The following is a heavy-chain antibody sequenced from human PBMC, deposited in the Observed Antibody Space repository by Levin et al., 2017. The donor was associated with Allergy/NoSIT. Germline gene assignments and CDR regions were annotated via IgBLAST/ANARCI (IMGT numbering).Heavy chain of an antibody. Sequence: ASVKVSCKASGYTFTGYYMHWVRQAPGQGLEWMGWINPNSGGTNYAQKFQGRVTMTRDTSFSTAYMELSRLRSDDTAVYYCARGVIAAAGQSNYDYYGMDVWGQGTTVTVSS. D-gene: IGHD6-13*01. CDR3: ARGVIAAAGQSNYDYYGMDV. CDR1: GYTFTGYY. V-gene: IGHV1-2*02. CDR2: INPNSGGT. J-gene: IGHJ6*02.